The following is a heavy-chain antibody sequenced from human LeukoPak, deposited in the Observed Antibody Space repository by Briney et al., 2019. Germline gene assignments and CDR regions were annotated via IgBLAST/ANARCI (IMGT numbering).Heavy chain of an antibody. V-gene: IGHV3-48*03. D-gene: IGHD6-19*01. J-gene: IGHJ4*02. CDR2: MSDSGTIV. Sequence: GGSLRLSCAGSGLTFSSYEMNWVRQAPGKGLEWISYMSDSGTIVYYADSVKGRFTISRDNAKNSLYLQMNSLRAEDTAVYYCARDGGWGLYFDYWGQGTLVTVSS. CDR3: ARDGGWGLYFDY. CDR1: GLTFSSYE.